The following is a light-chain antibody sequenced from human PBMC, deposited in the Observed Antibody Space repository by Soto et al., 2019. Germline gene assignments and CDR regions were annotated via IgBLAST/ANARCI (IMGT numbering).Light chain of an antibody. V-gene: IGKV3D-15*01. CDR3: QHYNNWST. J-gene: IGKJ5*01. CDR1: QSVSSN. CDR2: GAS. Sequence: EIVMTQSPATLSVSPGERATLSCRASQSVSSNLAWYQQKPGQAPRLLIYGASTRATDIPARFSGSGSGTKFTLTISSLQSEDFAVYYCQHYNNWSTFGQGTRLEIK.